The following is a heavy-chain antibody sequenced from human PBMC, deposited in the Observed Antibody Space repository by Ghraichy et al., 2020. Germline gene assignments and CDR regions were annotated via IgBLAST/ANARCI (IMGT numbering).Heavy chain of an antibody. CDR2: ISGSGGST. Sequence: GGSLTLSCAASGFTFSSYAMSWVRQAPGKGLEWVSAISGSGGSTYYADSVKGRFTISRDNSKNTLYLQMNSLRAEDTAVYYCAKVSIGLEFFDYWGQGTLVTVSS. D-gene: IGHD3-3*01. V-gene: IGHV3-23*01. CDR1: GFTFSSYA. J-gene: IGHJ4*02. CDR3: AKVSIGLEFFDY.